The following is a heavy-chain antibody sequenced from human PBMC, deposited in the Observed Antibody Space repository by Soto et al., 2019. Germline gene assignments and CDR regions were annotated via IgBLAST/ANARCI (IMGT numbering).Heavy chain of an antibody. CDR3: ARAPLVPAAIETLADY. V-gene: IGHV3-21*01. J-gene: IGHJ4*02. CDR1: GFTFSSYS. CDR2: ISSSSSYI. D-gene: IGHD2-2*01. Sequence: EVQLVESGGGLVKPGGSLRLSCAASGFTFSSYSMNWVRQAPGKGLEWVSSISSSSSYIYYADSVKGRFTISRDNAKNSLYLQMNSLRAEDTAVYYCARAPLVPAAIETLADYWGQGTLVTVSS.